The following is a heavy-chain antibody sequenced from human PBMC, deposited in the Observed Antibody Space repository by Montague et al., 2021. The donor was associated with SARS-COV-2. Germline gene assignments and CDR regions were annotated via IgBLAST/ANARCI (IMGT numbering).Heavy chain of an antibody. CDR2: INHSGST. J-gene: IGHJ5*02. CDR3: ARGADYDFWSGFSRYKWFGP. Sequence: SETLSLTCAVYGGSLSGYYWAWIRQTPAKGLEWIGEINHSGSTNYNPSLKSRLTISVDTSKKQFSLKLNSMTAADTAVYYCARGADYDFWSGFSRYKWFGPWGLGTPVTVSS. D-gene: IGHD3-3*01. V-gene: IGHV4-34*01. CDR1: GGSLSGYY.